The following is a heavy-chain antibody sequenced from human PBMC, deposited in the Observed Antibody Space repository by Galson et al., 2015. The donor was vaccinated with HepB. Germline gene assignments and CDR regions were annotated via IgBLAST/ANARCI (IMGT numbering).Heavy chain of an antibody. V-gene: IGHV3-30-3*01. Sequence: SLRLSCAASGFTFSTYTFHWVRQAPGQGLEWVSLIPNDGDNKFYGDSVKGRFTISRDNSKNMVYLQMNSLSPEDTALYYCARAPFYDSAGFVDYWGQGTLVTVSS. CDR2: IPNDGDNK. CDR1: GFTFSTYT. J-gene: IGHJ4*02. CDR3: ARAPFYDSAGFVDY. D-gene: IGHD3-22*01.